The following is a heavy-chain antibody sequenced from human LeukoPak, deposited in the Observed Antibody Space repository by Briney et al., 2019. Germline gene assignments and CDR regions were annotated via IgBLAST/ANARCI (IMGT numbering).Heavy chain of an antibody. CDR1: GGSISTSNW. CDR2: IYHSGST. CDR3: ARVERITMVRGVFDY. Sequence: SGALSLTCAVSGGSISTSNWWCWVSQPPGEPMEWIEEIYHSGSTNYNPSFKSRFAISVDKSTDQFSLKRSSVTAADTAVYYCARVERITMVRGVFDYWGQGTLVTVSS. V-gene: IGHV4-4*02. D-gene: IGHD3-10*01. J-gene: IGHJ4*02.